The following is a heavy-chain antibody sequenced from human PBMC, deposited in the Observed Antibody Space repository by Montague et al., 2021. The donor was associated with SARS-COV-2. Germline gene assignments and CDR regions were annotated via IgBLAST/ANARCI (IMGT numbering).Heavy chain of an antibody. Sequence: SETLSLTCAVSGGSISSSNWWSWVRQPPGKGLEWIGEIYHSGSTNYNPSLKSRLTISVDKSKNQFSLKLSSVTAADTAVYYCARVHPLWFGELLLEYYYYYGMDVWGQGTTVTVSS. CDR2: IYHSGST. J-gene: IGHJ6*02. D-gene: IGHD3-10*01. V-gene: IGHV4-4*02. CDR1: GGSISSSNW. CDR3: ARVHPLWFGELLLEYYYYYGMDV.